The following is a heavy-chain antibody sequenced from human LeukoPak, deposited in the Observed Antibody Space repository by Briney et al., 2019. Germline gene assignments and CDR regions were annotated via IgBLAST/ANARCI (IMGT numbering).Heavy chain of an antibody. V-gene: IGHV4-39*01. D-gene: IGHD3-16*02. CDR1: GGSISSSSYY. CDR2: IYYSGNT. Sequence: SETLSLTCTVSGGSISSSSYYWGWIRQPPGKGLEWFGSIYYSGNTYYNPSLKSRVTISVDTSKNQFSLKLSSVTAADTAVYYCARRARRDRNWFDPWGQGTLVTVSS. J-gene: IGHJ5*02. CDR3: ARRARRDRNWFDP.